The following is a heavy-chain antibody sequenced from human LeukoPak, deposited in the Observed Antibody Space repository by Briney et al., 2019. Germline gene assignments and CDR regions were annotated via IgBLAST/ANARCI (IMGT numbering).Heavy chain of an antibody. V-gene: IGHV3-23*01. Sequence: PGGSLRLSCAASGFTFSSYAMSRVRQAPGKGLEWVSAISGSGGSTYYADSVKRRFTISRDNSKNTLYLQMNSLRAEDTAVYYCAKDPTYYYGSGSGIDYWGQGTLVTVSS. CDR3: AKDPTYYYGSGSGIDY. CDR1: GFTFSSYA. CDR2: ISGSGGST. D-gene: IGHD3-10*01. J-gene: IGHJ4*02.